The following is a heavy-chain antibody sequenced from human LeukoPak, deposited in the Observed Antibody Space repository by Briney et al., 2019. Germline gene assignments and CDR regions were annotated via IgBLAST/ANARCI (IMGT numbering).Heavy chain of an antibody. V-gene: IGHV4-39*07. CDR1: GDSISSSSYY. CDR3: ARAILEWLPSEYYFDY. CDR2: IYYSGST. J-gene: IGHJ4*02. D-gene: IGHD3-3*01. Sequence: SETLSLTCTVSGDSISSSSYYWGWIRQPPGKGLEWIGSIYYSGSTYYNPSLKSRVTISVDTSKNQFSLKLSSVTAADTAVYYCARAILEWLPSEYYFDYWGQGILVTVSS.